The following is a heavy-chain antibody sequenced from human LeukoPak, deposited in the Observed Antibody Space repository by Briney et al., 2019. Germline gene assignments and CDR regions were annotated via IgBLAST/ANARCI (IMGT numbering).Heavy chain of an antibody. CDR3: ARAPMVRGPNLYYYYYMDV. Sequence: PSETLSLTCTVSGGSISSYYWSWIRQPPGKGLEWIGYIYYSGSTNYNPSLKSRVTISVDTSKNQFSLKLSSVTAADTAVYYCARAPMVRGPNLYYYYYMDVWGKGTTVTISS. CDR1: GGSISSYY. D-gene: IGHD3-10*01. J-gene: IGHJ6*03. V-gene: IGHV4-59*01. CDR2: IYYSGST.